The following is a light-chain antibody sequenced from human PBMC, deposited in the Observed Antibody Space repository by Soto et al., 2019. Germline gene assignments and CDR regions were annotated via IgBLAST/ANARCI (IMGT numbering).Light chain of an antibody. J-gene: IGKJ1*01. Sequence: EIVMTQSPATLSVSPGERATLSCRASQSVSSNLAWYQQKPGQAPRLLIYGASTRATGIPARFSGSGSGTESPLTISSLQYEDFAVYYCQQYNNWPPGTFGQGTKVEIK. CDR2: GAS. V-gene: IGKV3-15*01. CDR3: QQYNNWPPGT. CDR1: QSVSSN.